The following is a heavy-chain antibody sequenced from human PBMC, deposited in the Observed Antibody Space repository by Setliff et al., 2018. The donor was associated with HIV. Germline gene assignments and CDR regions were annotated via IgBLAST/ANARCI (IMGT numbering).Heavy chain of an antibody. CDR1: GFSFSNYA. CDR2: IGGLGGSGEHP. V-gene: IGHV3-23*01. J-gene: IGHJ4*02. Sequence: HPGGSLRLSCGTSGFSFSNYAMNWVRQAPGKGLEWVAAIGGLGGSGEHPHHADSVKGRFTISRDYSMNTLYLQMNSLRVEDTATYFCAQSRFGYWGQGTLVTVSS. CDR3: AQSRFGY. D-gene: IGHD3-10*01.